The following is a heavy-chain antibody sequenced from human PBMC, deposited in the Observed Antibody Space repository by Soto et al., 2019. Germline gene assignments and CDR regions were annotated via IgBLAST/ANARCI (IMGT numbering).Heavy chain of an antibody. D-gene: IGHD3-3*01. CDR3: ARDQPVTYYDFWSGYRTPHYYYYGMDV. Sequence: SETLSLTCAVYGGSFRGYYWSWIRQPPGKGLEWIGEINHSGSTNYNPSLKSRVTISVDTSKNQFSLKLSSVTAADTAVYYCARDQPVTYYDFWSGYRTPHYYYYGMDVWGQGTTVTVSS. CDR2: INHSGST. J-gene: IGHJ6*02. V-gene: IGHV4-34*01. CDR1: GGSFRGYY.